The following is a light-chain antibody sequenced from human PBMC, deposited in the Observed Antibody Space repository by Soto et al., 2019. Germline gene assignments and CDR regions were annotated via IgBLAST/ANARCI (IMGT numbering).Light chain of an antibody. CDR2: KAS. CDR3: QHYNSHSEA. CDR1: QTISSW. J-gene: IGKJ1*01. V-gene: IGKV1-5*03. Sequence: DIQMTQSPSTLSASVGDRLTITCPASQTISSWLAWYQQKPGKAPKLLIYKASTLKSRVPSRFSGSGSGTEFTLTISSLQPDDFATYYCQHYNSHSEAFGQGTKVDIK.